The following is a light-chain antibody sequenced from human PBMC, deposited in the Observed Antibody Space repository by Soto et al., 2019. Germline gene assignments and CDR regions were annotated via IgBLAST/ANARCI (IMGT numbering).Light chain of an antibody. J-gene: IGLJ2*01. Sequence: QSALTQPRSVSGSPGQSVTISCTGTSSDVGGYNYVSWYQRHPGKAPKLIISDVTKRPSGVPDRFSGSKSGNTASLTISGLQAEDEADYDGCSYAGSDILIFGGGTKLTVL. CDR1: SSDVGGYNY. V-gene: IGLV2-11*01. CDR2: DVT. CDR3: CSYAGSDILI.